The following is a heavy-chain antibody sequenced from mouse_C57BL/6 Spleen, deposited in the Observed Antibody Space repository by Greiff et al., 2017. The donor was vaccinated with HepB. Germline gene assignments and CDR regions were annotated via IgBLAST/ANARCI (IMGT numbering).Heavy chain of an antibody. D-gene: IGHD2-4*01. CDR1: GFTFSSYG. CDR3: ARDMNDYSAWFAY. CDR2: ISSGGSYT. V-gene: IGHV5-6*01. J-gene: IGHJ3*01. Sequence: EVQGVESGGDLVKPGGSLKLSCAASGFTFSSYGMSWVRQTPDKRLEWVATISSGGSYTYYPDSVKGRFTISRDNAKNTLYLQMSSLKSEDTAMYYCARDMNDYSAWFAYWGQGTLVTVSA.